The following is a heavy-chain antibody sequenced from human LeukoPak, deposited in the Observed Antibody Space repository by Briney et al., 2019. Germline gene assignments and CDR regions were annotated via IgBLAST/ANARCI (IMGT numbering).Heavy chain of an antibody. CDR1: GFTFSTYS. J-gene: IGHJ4*02. CDR3: ARSSARDFDF. V-gene: IGHV3-48*02. Sequence: GGSLRLSCAASGFTFSTYSMNWVRQAPGKGLEWVSKTSSTSGTIYYADSVKGRFTISRDNAKNSLYLQMNSLRDEDTAVYYCARSSARDFDFWGQGTLVSVSS. CDR2: TSSTSGTI.